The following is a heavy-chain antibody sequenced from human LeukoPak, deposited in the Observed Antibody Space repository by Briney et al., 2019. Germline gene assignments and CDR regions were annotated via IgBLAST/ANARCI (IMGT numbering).Heavy chain of an antibody. Sequence: SGTLSLTCTVSGGSISSGDYYWSWIRQPPGKGLEWIGYIYYSGSTYYNPSLKSRVTISVDTSKNQFSLKLSSVTAADTAVYYCARGAYYYGSGFDYWGQGTLVTVSS. CDR1: GGSISSGDYY. J-gene: IGHJ4*02. V-gene: IGHV4-30-4*01. CDR2: IYYSGST. D-gene: IGHD3-10*01. CDR3: ARGAYYYGSGFDY.